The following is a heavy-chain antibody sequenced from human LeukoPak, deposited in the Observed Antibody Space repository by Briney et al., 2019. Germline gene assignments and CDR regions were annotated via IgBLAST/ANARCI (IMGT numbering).Heavy chain of an antibody. CDR1: GGSISSGSYY. D-gene: IGHD2-21*02. CDR2: IYTSGST. Sequence: SQTLSLTCTVSGGSISSGSYYWSWIRQPAGKGLEWVGCIYTSGSTNYNPSLKSRVTISVDTSKNQFSLKLSSVTAADTAVYYCAREGGGYCGGDCYSYYFDYWGQGTLVTVSS. CDR3: AREGGGYCGGDCYSYYFDY. J-gene: IGHJ4*02. V-gene: IGHV4-61*02.